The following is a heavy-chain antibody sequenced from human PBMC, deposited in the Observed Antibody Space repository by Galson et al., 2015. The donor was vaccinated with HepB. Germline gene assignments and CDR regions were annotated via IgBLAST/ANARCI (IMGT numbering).Heavy chain of an antibody. CDR2: INAGNGNT. D-gene: IGHD2-2*01. J-gene: IGHJ6*03. Sequence: SVKVSCKASGYTFTSYAMHWVRQAPGQRLEWMGWINAGNGNTKYSQKFQGRVTITRDTSASTAYMELSSLRSEDTAVYYCARVYCSSTSCSDYYYYYMDVWGKGTTVTVSS. CDR1: GYTFTSYA. V-gene: IGHV1-3*01. CDR3: ARVYCSSTSCSDYYYYYMDV.